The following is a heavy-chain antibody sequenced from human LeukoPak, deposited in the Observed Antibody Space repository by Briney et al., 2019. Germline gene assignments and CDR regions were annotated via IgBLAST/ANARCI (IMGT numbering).Heavy chain of an antibody. CDR2: IWYDGSNE. CDR1: GFTFSSYG. V-gene: IGHV3-33*01. CDR3: ASAFGGVTQSPPGWFDP. J-gene: IGHJ5*02. Sequence: GRSLRLSCAASGFTFSSYGMHWVRQAPGKGLEWVAVIWYDGSNEYYADSVKGRFTISRDNSKNTLYLQMNSLRAEDTAVYYCASAFGGVTQSPPGWFDPWGQGTLVTVSS. D-gene: IGHD2-21*02.